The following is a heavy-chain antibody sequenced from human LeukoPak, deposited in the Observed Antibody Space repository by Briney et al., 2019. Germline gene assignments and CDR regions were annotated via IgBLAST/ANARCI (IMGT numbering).Heavy chain of an antibody. J-gene: IGHJ4*02. CDR3: AKATGYSSGWLLVDY. D-gene: IGHD6-19*01. Sequence: PGGSLRLSCAASRFTFPNYAMSWVRQAPGKGLQWVSYISGYGASTFYADSVKGRFTVSRDNSKNTLYLQMNSLRAEDTAVYYCAKATGYSSGWLLVDYWGQGTLVTVSS. CDR1: RFTFPNYA. V-gene: IGHV3-23*01. CDR2: ISGYGAST.